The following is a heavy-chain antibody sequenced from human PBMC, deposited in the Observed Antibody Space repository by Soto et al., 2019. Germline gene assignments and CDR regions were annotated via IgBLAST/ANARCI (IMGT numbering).Heavy chain of an antibody. CDR1: GFTFSRNW. Sequence: GGSLRLSCAASGFTFSRNWMGWVRQAPGKGLEWVSDIIDSGGSTYYADSVKGRFTISRDNSKSTLYLQMNSLRAEDTAVYYCARASVRYFDWFPSPYGMYVWGQGTTVTVSS. CDR3: ARASVRYFDWFPSPYGMYV. D-gene: IGHD3-9*01. CDR2: IIDSGGST. J-gene: IGHJ6*02. V-gene: IGHV3-23*01.